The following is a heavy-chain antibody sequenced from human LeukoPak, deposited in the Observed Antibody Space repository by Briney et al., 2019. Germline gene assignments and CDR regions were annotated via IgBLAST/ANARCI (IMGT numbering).Heavy chain of an antibody. D-gene: IGHD2-15*01. J-gene: IGHJ5*02. CDR3: ARLDPHCSGGSCYLNWFDP. CDR1: GFTFSSYS. V-gene: IGHV3-48*04. Sequence: PGGSLRLSCAASGFTFSSYSMNWVRQAPGKGLEWVSYISSSSSTIYYADSVKGRFTISRDNAKNSLYLQMNSLRAEDTAVYYCARLDPHCSGGSCYLNWFDPWGQGTLVTVSS. CDR2: ISSSSSTI.